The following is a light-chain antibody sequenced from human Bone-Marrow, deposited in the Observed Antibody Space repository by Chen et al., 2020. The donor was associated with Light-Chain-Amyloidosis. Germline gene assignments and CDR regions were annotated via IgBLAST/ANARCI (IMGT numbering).Light chain of an antibody. CDR2: RDT. J-gene: IGLJ2*01. Sequence: SYELTQPPSVSVSPGQTARITCSGDDLPTKYAYWYQQKPGQAPVLVIHRDTERPSGISERFSVSISGTTATLTISGVQAEDEADYHCQSADSSGTYEVIFGGGTKLTVL. CDR3: QSADSSGTYEVI. V-gene: IGLV3-25*03. CDR1: DLPTKY.